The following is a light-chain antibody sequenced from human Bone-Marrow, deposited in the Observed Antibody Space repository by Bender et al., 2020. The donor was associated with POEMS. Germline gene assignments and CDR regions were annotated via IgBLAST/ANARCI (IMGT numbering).Light chain of an antibody. Sequence: QSVLTQPPSVSGTPGQRVTISCSGSGSNIGGYPVNWYQQLPGTAPRLIIYTNNERPSGVPDRFSGSKSGTSASLAITGLQCDDDAIYFCVAWDASLNGWVFGGGTKLTVL. CDR1: GSNIGGYP. J-gene: IGLJ3*02. CDR2: TNN. V-gene: IGLV1-44*01. CDR3: VAWDASLNGWV.